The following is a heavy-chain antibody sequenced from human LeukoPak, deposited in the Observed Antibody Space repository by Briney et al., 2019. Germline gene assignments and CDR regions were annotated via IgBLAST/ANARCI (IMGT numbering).Heavy chain of an antibody. J-gene: IGHJ4*02. D-gene: IGHD3-22*01. CDR2: IYTSEST. Sequence: SETLSLTCTVSGGSISSYHWSWLRQPAGKGLEWIGRIYTSESTNYNPSLKSRVTMSVDTSKNQFSLKLSSVTAADTAVYYCATQRSYDSSGYYWSDYWGQGTLVTVSS. V-gene: IGHV4-4*07. CDR1: GGSISSYH. CDR3: ATQRSYDSSGYYWSDY.